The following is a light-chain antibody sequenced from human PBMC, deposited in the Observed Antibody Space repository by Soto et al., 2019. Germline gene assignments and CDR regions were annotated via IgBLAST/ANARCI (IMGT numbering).Light chain of an antibody. J-gene: IGKJ3*01. Sequence: DIQLTQSPSFLSASVGDRVTITCRASQGISSYLAWYQQKPGKATKLLIYAASTLQSGFQSRFSGSGSGTEFTLTISSQKPEDFATYYCQQLNSYPLFGPGTKVDIK. CDR1: QGISSY. CDR2: AAS. V-gene: IGKV1-9*01. CDR3: QQLNSYPL.